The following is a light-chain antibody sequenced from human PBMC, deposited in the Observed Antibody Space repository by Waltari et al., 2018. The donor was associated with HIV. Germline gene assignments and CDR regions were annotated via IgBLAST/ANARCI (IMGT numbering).Light chain of an antibody. CDR2: XXS. CDR1: QSLLYTQNNNNY. V-gene: IGKV4-1*01. Sequence: DIVVTQSPDSLAVSLGERATMKCMSSQSLLYTQNNNNYLVWYQQRSGQPPKXLISXXSXXAXGXXXRFXXSXXGTNFXLTXXXLXXEXXXVXFCQQYHSTPYTFGQGTKLEIK. CDR3: QQYHSTPYT. J-gene: IGKJ2*01.